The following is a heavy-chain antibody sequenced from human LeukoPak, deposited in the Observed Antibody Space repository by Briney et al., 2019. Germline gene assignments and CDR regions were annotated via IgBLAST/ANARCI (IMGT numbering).Heavy chain of an antibody. V-gene: IGHV1-8*01. CDR1: GYTFTSYD. J-gene: IGHJ6*03. CDR3: ARANSRRARYYYYMDV. D-gene: IGHD4-11*01. CDR2: MNPNSGNT. Sequence: ASVKVSCKASGYTFTSYDINWVRQATGQGLEWMGWMNPNSGNTGYAQKFQGRVTMTRNTSISTAYMELSSLRSEDTAVYYCARANSRRARYYYYMDVWGKGTTVTVSS.